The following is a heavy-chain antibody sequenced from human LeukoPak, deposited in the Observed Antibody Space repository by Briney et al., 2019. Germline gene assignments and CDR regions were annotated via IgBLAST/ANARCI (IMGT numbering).Heavy chain of an antibody. Sequence: PGGSLRPSCAASGFTFSSYAMHWVRQAPGKGLEWVAVISYDGSNKYYADSVKGRFTISRDNSKNTLYLQMNSLRAEDTAVYYCARDTITDCSSTSCYGDYYYGMDVWGKGTTVTVSS. CDR2: ISYDGSNK. D-gene: IGHD2-2*01. V-gene: IGHV3-30*04. CDR3: ARDTITDCSSTSCYGDYYYGMDV. CDR1: GFTFSSYA. J-gene: IGHJ6*04.